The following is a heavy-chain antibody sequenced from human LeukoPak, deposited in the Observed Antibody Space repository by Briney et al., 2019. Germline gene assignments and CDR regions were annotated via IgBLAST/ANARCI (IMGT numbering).Heavy chain of an antibody. D-gene: IGHD6-19*01. CDR2: IYYSGST. CDR3: ARLAHSSGWYFDY. V-gene: IGHV4-39*01. Sequence: PSETLSLTCTVSGGSISSSSYYWGWIRQPPGKGLEWIGSIYYSGSTYYNPSLKGRVTISVDTSKNQFSLKLSSVTAADTAVYYCARLAHSSGWYFDYWGQGTLVTVSS. J-gene: IGHJ4*02. CDR1: GGSISSSSYY.